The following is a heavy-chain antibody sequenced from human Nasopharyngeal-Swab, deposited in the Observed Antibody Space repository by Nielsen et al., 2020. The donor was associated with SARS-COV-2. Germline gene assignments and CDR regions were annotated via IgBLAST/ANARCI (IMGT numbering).Heavy chain of an antibody. D-gene: IGHD3-22*01. CDR1: GFTFSSYA. CDR2: ISYDGSTK. V-gene: IGHV3-30-3*01. CDR3: ARDPDYYDSSGYWGSFDY. J-gene: IGHJ4*02. Sequence: GESLKISCAASGFTFSSYAMHWVRQAPGKGLEWVAVISYDGSTKYYADSVKGRFTISRDNSKNTLYLQMNSLRAEDTAVYYCARDPDYYDSSGYWGSFDYWGQGTLVTVSS.